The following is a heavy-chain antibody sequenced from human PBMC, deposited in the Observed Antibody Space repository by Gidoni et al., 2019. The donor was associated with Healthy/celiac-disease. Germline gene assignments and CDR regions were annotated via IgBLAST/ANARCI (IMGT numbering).Heavy chain of an antibody. CDR2: ISWNRGSI. CDR3: AKDTESGYSSGWSNYYFDY. J-gene: IGHJ4*02. D-gene: IGHD6-19*01. Sequence: EVQLVESGGGLVQPGRSLRLSCAASGFTFDDYAMHWVRQAPGKGLEWVSGISWNRGSIGYADSVKGRFTISRDNAKNSLYLQMNSLRAEDTALYYCAKDTESGYSSGWSNYYFDYWGQGTLVTVSS. V-gene: IGHV3-9*01. CDR1: GFTFDDYA.